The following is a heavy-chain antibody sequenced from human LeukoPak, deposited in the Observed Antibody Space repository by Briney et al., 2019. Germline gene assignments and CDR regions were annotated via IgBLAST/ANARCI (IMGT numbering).Heavy chain of an antibody. V-gene: IGHV3-23*01. Sequence: GGSLRLSCAASGFTFSSYAMSWVRQAPGKGLEWVSAISGSGGSTYYADSVKGRFTISRDNSKNTLYLQMNSLRAEDTAVYYCAKDIAPYYYDSSGYLDAFDIWGQGTMVTVSS. CDR3: AKDIAPYYYDSSGYLDAFDI. CDR2: ISGSGGST. J-gene: IGHJ3*02. CDR1: GFTFSSYA. D-gene: IGHD3-22*01.